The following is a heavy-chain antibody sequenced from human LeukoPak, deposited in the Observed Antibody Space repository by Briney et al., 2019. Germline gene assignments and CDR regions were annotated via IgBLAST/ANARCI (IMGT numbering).Heavy chain of an antibody. V-gene: IGHV3-9*03. CDR2: ISWNSGSI. CDR3: AKDDLAFSRAPHAFDI. J-gene: IGHJ3*02. Sequence: GGSLRLSCAASGFTFDDYAMHWVRQAPGEGLEWVSGISWNSGSIGYADSVKGRFTISRDNAKNSLYLQMNSLRAEDMALYYCAKDDLAFSRAPHAFDIWGQGTMVTVSS. CDR1: GFTFDDYA. D-gene: IGHD3-10*01.